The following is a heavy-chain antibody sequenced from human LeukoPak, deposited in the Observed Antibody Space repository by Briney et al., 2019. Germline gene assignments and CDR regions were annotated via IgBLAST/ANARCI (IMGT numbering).Heavy chain of an antibody. CDR3: AREGSYCVGGDCYSFDF. CDR1: GYKFISHY. D-gene: IGHD2-21*02. V-gene: IGHV1-2*02. CDR2: RHGGNGNT. Sequence: ASVRVSCKTSGYKFISHYLQWLRQAPGLGPEWVGWRHGGNGNTRYAEKFEGRVTMTRDTSTSTAYMDLSRLTSDDTAVYYCAREGSYCVGGDCYSFDFWGQGTLVTVSS. J-gene: IGHJ4*02.